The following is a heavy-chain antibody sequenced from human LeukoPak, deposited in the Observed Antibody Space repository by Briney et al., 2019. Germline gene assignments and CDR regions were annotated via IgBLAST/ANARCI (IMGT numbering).Heavy chain of an antibody. Sequence: GGSLRLSCAASGFTLSNAWMSSVREALGKGLEWVGRIKSKTDGGTTDYAAPVKGRFTISRDDSKNTLYLQMNSLKTEDTAVYYCTTVGGSYFGYYYYYYMDVWGKGTTVTVSS. V-gene: IGHV3-15*01. D-gene: IGHD1-26*01. J-gene: IGHJ6*03. CDR1: GFTLSNAW. CDR2: IKSKTDGGTT. CDR3: TTVGGSYFGYYYYYYMDV.